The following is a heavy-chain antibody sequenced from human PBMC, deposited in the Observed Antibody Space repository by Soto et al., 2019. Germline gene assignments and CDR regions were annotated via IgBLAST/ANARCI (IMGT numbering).Heavy chain of an antibody. CDR1: GFTLDTYA. CDR3: AKGFRSLEWYSLAPFDY. CDR2: IGSSGST. V-gene: IGHV3-23*01. Sequence: PGGSLRLSCVASGFTLDTYALNWVRQAPGKGLEWVSAIGSSGSTYYADSVKGRFTISRDTPKKTLYLQMNSLRVEDTAKYYCAKGFRSLEWYSLAPFDYWGQGALVTVSS. J-gene: IGHJ4*02. D-gene: IGHD3-3*01.